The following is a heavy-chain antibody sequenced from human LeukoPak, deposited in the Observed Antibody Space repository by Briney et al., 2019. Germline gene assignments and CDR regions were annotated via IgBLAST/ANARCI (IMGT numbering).Heavy chain of an antibody. V-gene: IGHV3-7*01. J-gene: IGHJ4*02. CDR3: ARSLWPEDY. D-gene: IGHD2-21*01. CDR2: INQDGNSQ. Sequence: PGGSLRVSCEASGFTFSSYWASWVRQAPGKGLEWVANINQDGNSQNYVDSVRGRFTISKDNAKNSVYLQMNSLRAEDTAVYYCARSLWPEDYWGQGILVTVSS. CDR1: GFTFSSYW.